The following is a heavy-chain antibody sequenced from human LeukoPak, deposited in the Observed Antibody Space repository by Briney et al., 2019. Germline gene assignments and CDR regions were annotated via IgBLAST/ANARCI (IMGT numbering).Heavy chain of an antibody. J-gene: IGHJ4*02. CDR2: IYTGGST. V-gene: IGHV3-53*01. CDR1: GFTVSSNY. Sequence: GGSLRLSCAASGFTVSSNYMSWVRQAPGKGLEWVSVIYTGGSTYYADSVKGRFTISRDNAKNSLYLQMNSLRAEDTAVYYCAREGFDYWGQGTLVTVSS. CDR3: AREGFDY.